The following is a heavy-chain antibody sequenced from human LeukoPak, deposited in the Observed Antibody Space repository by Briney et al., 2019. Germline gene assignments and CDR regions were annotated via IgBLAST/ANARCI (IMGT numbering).Heavy chain of an antibody. CDR1: GGSISSYY. V-gene: IGHV4-59*01. CDR2: ISYSGST. CDR3: AAGPGYCSSTSCYGGYFDL. J-gene: IGHJ2*01. D-gene: IGHD2-2*01. Sequence: SETLSLTCTVSGGSISSYYWSWIRQPPGKGLGWIGYISYSGSTNYNPSLKSRVTISVDASKNQFSLKLSSVTAADTAVYYCAAGPGYCSSTSCYGGYFDLWGRGTLVTVSS.